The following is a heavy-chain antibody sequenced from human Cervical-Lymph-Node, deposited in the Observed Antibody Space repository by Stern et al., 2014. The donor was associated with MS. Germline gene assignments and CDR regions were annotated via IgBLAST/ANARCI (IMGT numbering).Heavy chain of an antibody. D-gene: IGHD5-12*01. Sequence: VQLLESGPGLVKPSETLSLTSRVSSGSMTNSYWSWIRQPPGKGLEWIAYIHSSGRTTYNPSLRGRVTISADTSKKQVSLKLETVTAADTAVYYCARGGGYLTKDWGQGTLVTVSS. CDR2: IHSSGRT. CDR3: ARGGGYLTKD. J-gene: IGHJ4*02. CDR1: SGSMTNSY. V-gene: IGHV4-59*01.